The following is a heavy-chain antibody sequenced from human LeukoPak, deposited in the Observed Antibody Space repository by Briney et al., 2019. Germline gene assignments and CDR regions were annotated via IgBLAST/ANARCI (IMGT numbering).Heavy chain of an antibody. D-gene: IGHD3-22*01. J-gene: IGHJ4*02. CDR3: ARAPEYYYDSSGYYPYFGY. CDR1: GYSFTSHW. Sequence: GESLRISCKGSGYSFTSHWIRWVRPTPGKGLEWMGRIEPSESYTIYSPSFQGHVTISADKSISTAYLQWSSLKASDIAMYYCARAPEYYYDSSGYYPYFGYWGRGTLVTVSS. CDR2: IEPSESYT. V-gene: IGHV5-10-1*01.